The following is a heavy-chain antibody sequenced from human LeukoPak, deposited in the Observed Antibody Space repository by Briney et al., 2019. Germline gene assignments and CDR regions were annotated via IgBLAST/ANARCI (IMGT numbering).Heavy chain of an antibody. D-gene: IGHD2-21*02. Sequence: SETLSLTCAVSGGSISSGGYSWSWIRQPPGKGLEWIGYIYHSGSTYYNPSLKSRVTISVDRSKNQFSLKLSSVTAADTAVYYCARLVANCGGDCYSLSGGAFDIWGQGTMVAVSS. J-gene: IGHJ3*02. CDR3: ARLVANCGGDCYSLSGGAFDI. CDR2: IYHSGST. CDR1: GGSISSGGYS. V-gene: IGHV4-30-2*01.